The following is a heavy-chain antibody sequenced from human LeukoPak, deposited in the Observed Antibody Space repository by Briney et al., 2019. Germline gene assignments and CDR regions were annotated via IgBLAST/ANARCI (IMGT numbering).Heavy chain of an antibody. CDR3: ARLDIVVVVAAPYGMDA. CDR2: IDPSDSYT. Sequence: GESLKISCKGSGYSFTSYWISWVRQMPGKGLEWMGRIDPSDSYTNYSPSFQGHVTISADKSISTAYLQWSSLKASDTAMYYCARLDIVVVVAAPYGMDAWGKGTTVTVSS. V-gene: IGHV5-10-1*01. CDR1: GYSFTSYW. J-gene: IGHJ6*04. D-gene: IGHD2-15*01.